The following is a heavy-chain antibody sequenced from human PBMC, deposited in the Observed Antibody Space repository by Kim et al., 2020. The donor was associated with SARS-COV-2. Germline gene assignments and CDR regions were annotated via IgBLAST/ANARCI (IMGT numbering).Heavy chain of an antibody. Sequence: DSVTGRCTISRDNSKNTLYLQMNRLRAEDTAVYYCAKKLIRGGVGANLDVWGQGTLATVSS. V-gene: IGHV3-23*01. J-gene: IGHJ4*02. CDR3: AKKLIRGGVGANLDV. D-gene: IGHD3-10*01.